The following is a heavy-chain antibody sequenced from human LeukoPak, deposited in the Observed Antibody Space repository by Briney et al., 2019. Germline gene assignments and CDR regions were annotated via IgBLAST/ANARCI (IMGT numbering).Heavy chain of an antibody. J-gene: IGHJ5*02. CDR1: GGSISNYY. V-gene: IGHV4-4*07. CDR3: ARDRQLWLAP. Sequence: SETLSHTCTVSGGSISNYYWSWIRQPAGKGLEWIGRIFSTGTTNYNPSLKSRVTMSVDTSKNQFSLKLISVTAADTAVYYCARDRQLWLAPWGQGTLVTVSS. CDR2: IFSTGTT. D-gene: IGHD5-18*01.